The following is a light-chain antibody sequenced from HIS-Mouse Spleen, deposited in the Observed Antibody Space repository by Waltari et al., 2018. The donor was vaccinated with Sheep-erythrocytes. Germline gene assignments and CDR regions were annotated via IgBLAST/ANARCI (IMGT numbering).Light chain of an antibody. V-gene: IGLV3-1*01. J-gene: IGLJ2*01. CDR3: QAWDSSTAV. CDR1: KLGDKY. CDR2: QDS. Sequence: SYELTQPPSVSVSPGQTASITCSGDKLGDKYAYWYQQKPGQSPVLVIYQDSKRPSGIPERFSGSNSGNTATLTISGTQAMGEADYYCQAWDSSTAVFGGGTKLTVL.